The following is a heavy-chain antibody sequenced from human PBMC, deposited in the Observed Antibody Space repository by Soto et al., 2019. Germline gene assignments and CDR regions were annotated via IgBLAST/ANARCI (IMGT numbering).Heavy chain of an antibody. CDR2: INHTGST. V-gene: IGHV4-34*01. CDR1: GVSFRGFY. D-gene: IGHD2-2*02. Sequence: SETLSLTCAVYGVSFRGFYWSWIRQPPGKGLEWIGEINHTGSTSYNPSLKSRVTMSVDRSKNQFSINLSSVTAADTAVYYCAREVSLSIDYWSQGTLVTVSS. J-gene: IGHJ4*02. CDR3: AREVSLSIDY.